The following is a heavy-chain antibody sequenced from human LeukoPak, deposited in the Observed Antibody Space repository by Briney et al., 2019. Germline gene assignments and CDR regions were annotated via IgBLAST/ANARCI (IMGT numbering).Heavy chain of an antibody. D-gene: IGHD4-11*01. CDR3: AREGPMTTVTTVDY. V-gene: IGHV1-46*01. CDR1: GYTFTTYY. CDR2: INPSGGTT. J-gene: IGHJ4*02. Sequence: ASVKVSCKASGYTFTTYYMHWVRQAPGQGFEWMGIINPSGGTTSYAQKFQGRVTMTRDTSISTAYMELSRLRSDDTAVYYCAREGPMTTVTTVDYWGQGTLVTVSS.